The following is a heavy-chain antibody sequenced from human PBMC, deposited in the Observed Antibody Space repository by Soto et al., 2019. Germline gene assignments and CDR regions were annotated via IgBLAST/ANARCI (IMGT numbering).Heavy chain of an antibody. V-gene: IGHV3-53*01. J-gene: IGHJ6*02. CDR3: AKDAIFAMITAGNPRMDF. D-gene: IGHD3-16*01. CDR1: GLIVSDNY. CDR2: IYAGGST. Sequence: GGSLRLSCVASGLIVSDNYMNWVRQAPGKGMEWFSIIYAGGSTYYADSVKGRFTISRDHAKKTVYLQMNSLRVEYTAAYYCAKDAIFAMITAGNPRMDFWGQGTTVTVSS.